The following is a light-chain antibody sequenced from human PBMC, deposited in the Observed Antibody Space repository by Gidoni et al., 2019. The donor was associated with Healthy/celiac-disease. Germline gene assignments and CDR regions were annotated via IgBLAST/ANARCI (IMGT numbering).Light chain of an antibody. J-gene: IGLJ1*01. CDR1: SSDVGGYNY. CDR3: CSYAGSPYV. V-gene: IGLV2-11*01. CDR2: DVS. Sequence: QSPLTQPRSVSGSPGQSVTISCTGTSSDVGGYNYVSWYQQHQGKAPKLMIYDVSKRPSGVPDRFSGSKSGNTASLTISGLQAEDEADYYCCSYAGSPYVFGTGTKVTVL.